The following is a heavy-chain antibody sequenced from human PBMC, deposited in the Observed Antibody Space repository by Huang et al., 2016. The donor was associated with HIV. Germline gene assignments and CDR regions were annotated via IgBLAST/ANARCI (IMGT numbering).Heavy chain of an antibody. CDR1: GFTFSNAW. Sequence: EVQLVESGGGLVKPGGSLRLSCAASGFTFSNAWLSWVRQAPGKGLEWVGRSKSKTEGGTTDYAAPVKGRFTISRDDSKNTLYLQMNSLKTEDTAVYYCTTESESSGWTMDHDAFDIWGQGTMVTVSS. J-gene: IGHJ3*02. CDR2: SKSKTEGGTT. CDR3: TTESESSGWTMDHDAFDI. V-gene: IGHV3-15*01. D-gene: IGHD6-19*01.